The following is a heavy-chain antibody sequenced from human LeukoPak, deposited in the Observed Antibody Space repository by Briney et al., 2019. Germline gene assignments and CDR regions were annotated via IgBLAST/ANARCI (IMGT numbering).Heavy chain of an antibody. J-gene: IGHJ5*02. Sequence: ASVKVSCKASGYTFTSHAMHWVRQAPGQRLEWMGWINAGNGNTKYSQKFQGRVTITRDTSASTAYMELSSLRSEDTAVYYCARPADIVATIPWFDPWGQGTLVTVSS. CDR3: ARPADIVATIPWFDP. D-gene: IGHD5-12*01. V-gene: IGHV1-3*01. CDR1: GYTFTSHA. CDR2: INAGNGNT.